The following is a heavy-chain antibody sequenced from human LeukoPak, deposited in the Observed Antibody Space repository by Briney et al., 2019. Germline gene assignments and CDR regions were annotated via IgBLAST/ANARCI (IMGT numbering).Heavy chain of an antibody. D-gene: IGHD2-21*01. CDR1: GFSLITSGVA. CDR3: AHSIRIGREGGGDKACYFDS. Sequence: ESGPTLVKPTQTLTLTCTFSGFSLITSGVAVGWIRQPPGKALEWLALLYWDDDERYSPSLKSRLTITKDTSRNRVVLTMTNMDPVDTATYYCAHSIRIGREGGGDKACYFDSWGQGTLVTVSS. J-gene: IGHJ4*02. V-gene: IGHV2-5*02. CDR2: LYWDDDE.